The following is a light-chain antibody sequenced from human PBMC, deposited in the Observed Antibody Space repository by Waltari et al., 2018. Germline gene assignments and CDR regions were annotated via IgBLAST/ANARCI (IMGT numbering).Light chain of an antibody. CDR1: SSDVGGYNY. CDR2: AVT. CDR3: CSYAGSYTLL. V-gene: IGLV2-11*01. Sequence: QSALTQPRSVSGSPGQSVTISCTGTSSDVGGYNYVSWYQQHPAKAPKLRIYAVTKRPAVVPDRFSASKSGNTASLTISGLQTEDEADYSGCSYAGSYTLLFGGGTKLTVL. J-gene: IGLJ3*02.